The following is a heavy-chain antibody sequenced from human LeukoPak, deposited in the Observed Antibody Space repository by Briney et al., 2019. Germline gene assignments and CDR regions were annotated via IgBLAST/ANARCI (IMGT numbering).Heavy chain of an antibody. CDR3: ARSNLNDY. J-gene: IGHJ4*02. CDR1: GFTFSTYS. Sequence: PGGSLRLSCAASGFTFSTYSMNWVRQAPGKGLVWVPAITSSSSNIYYADSVKGRFTISRDNAKNSLYLQMNSLRAEDTAVYYCARSNLNDYWGQGTLVTVSS. D-gene: IGHD2/OR15-2a*01. V-gene: IGHV3-21*01. CDR2: ITSSSSNI.